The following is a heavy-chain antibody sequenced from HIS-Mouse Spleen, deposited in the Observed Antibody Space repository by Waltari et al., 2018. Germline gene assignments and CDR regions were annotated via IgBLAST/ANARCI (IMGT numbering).Heavy chain of an antibody. CDR3: ARVYYDFWSGYYY. Sequence: QVQLVQSGAEVKKPGASVKVSCKASGYTFTSYDINWVRQATGQGLEWMGWRNPNMCNTGYAQKFQGRVTMTRNTSISTAYMGLSSLRSEDTAVYYCARVYYDFWSGYYYWGQGTMVTVSS. J-gene: IGHJ3*01. CDR1: GYTFTSYD. CDR2: RNPNMCNT. V-gene: IGHV1-8*01. D-gene: IGHD3-3*01.